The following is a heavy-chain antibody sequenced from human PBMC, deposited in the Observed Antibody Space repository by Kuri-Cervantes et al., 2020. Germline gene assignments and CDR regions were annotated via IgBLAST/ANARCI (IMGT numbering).Heavy chain of an antibody. CDR3: ASPLYDYIWGSYRELDAFDI. J-gene: IGHJ3*02. V-gene: IGHV4-31*03. CDR2: IYYSGST. CDR1: GGSISSGGYY. D-gene: IGHD3-16*02. Sequence: LRLSCTVSGGSISSGGYYWSWIRQHPGKGLEWIGYIYYSGSTYYNPSLKSRVTISVDTSKNQFSLKLSSVTAADTAVYYCASPLYDYIWGSYRELDAFDIWGQGTMVTVSS.